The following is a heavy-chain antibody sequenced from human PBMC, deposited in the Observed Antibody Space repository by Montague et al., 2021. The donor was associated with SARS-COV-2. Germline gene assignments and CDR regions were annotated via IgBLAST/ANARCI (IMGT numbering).Heavy chain of an antibody. D-gene: IGHD2-15*01. J-gene: IGHJ6*02. CDR3: ARFETSKFYSSGMDV. CDR1: GFTFSDYA. CDR2: ISSESAYI. Sequence: SLRLSCAASGFTFSDYAMHWVRQAPGKRLEWVSSISSESAYIVYAESVRGRFTISRDNAQNLLYLQMNSLRAEDTAVYYCARFETSKFYSSGMDVWGQGTTVTVSS. V-gene: IGHV3-21*01.